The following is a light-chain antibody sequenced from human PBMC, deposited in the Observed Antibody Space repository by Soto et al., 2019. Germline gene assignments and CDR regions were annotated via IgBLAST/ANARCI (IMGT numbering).Light chain of an antibody. CDR1: QSVSSN. J-gene: IGKJ1*01. Sequence: EIVMTRSPATLSVSPGERATLSCRASQSVSSNLAWYQQKPGQAPRLLIYGASTRATGIPARFSGSGSGTEFTLTISSLQSEDFAVYYCQQYNNWPPWTLGHGTQLDIK. V-gene: IGKV3-15*01. CDR3: QQYNNWPPWT. CDR2: GAS.